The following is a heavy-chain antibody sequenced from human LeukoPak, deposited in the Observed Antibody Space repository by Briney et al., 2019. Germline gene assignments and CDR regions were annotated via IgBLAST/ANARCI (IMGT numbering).Heavy chain of an antibody. CDR2: IYGGGNT. V-gene: IGHV3-66*01. Sequence: GGSLRLSCAASGFTVSSNYMNWVRQAPGKGLEWVSVIYGGGNTDYADSVKGRFTISRDNSKNTLYLQMNSLRAEDTAVYYCAKWGSVGYSGYDLFDSWGQGTLVTVSS. D-gene: IGHD5-12*01. CDR1: GFTVSSNY. CDR3: AKWGSVGYSGYDLFDS. J-gene: IGHJ4*02.